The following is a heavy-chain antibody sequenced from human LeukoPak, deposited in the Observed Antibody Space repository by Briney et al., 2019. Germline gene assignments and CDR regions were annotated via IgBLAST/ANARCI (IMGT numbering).Heavy chain of an antibody. CDR2: IKQDGTEK. V-gene: IGHV3-7*01. Sequence: GGTLRLSRAASGFTLTTYWTGCVRHTPGKGLEWVANIKQDGTEKYYVHSGKGRCTMSRDPAENSLYLQMTSLRAEDTAVYYCARVYRSSSGYCFDYWGQGTLVTVSS. CDR3: ARVYRSSSGYCFDY. CDR1: GFTLTTYW. J-gene: IGHJ4*02. D-gene: IGHD6-6*01.